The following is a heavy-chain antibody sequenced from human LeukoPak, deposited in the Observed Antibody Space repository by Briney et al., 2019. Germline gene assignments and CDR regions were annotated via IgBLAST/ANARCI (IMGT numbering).Heavy chain of an antibody. V-gene: IGHV3-64D*06. Sequence: GGSLRLSCSASGFTFGIYPMHWVRQAPGRGLEYVSSISSDGDSTYYADSVKGRFTISRDNSKDMLYLQTSSLRPEDSAVYYCVKRTTVHYYYDYWGRGTLVTVSS. CDR2: ISSDGDST. CDR1: GFTFGIYP. CDR3: VKRTTVHYYYDY. J-gene: IGHJ4*02. D-gene: IGHD1-1*01.